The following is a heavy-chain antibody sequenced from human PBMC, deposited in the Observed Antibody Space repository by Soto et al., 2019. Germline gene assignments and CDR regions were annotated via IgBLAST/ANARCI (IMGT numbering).Heavy chain of an antibody. CDR2: IYYSGST. J-gene: IGHJ4*02. CDR3: ARGREYLYLLR. V-gene: IGHV4-39*01. D-gene: IGHD2-8*01. CDR1: GGSISSSSYY. Sequence: QLQLQESGPGLVKPSETLSLTCTVSGGSISSSSYYWGWIRQPPGKGLEWIGSIYYSGSTYYNPSLKSRVTISVDTSKNQFSLKLSSVTAADTAVYYCARGREYLYLLRWGQGTLVTVSS.